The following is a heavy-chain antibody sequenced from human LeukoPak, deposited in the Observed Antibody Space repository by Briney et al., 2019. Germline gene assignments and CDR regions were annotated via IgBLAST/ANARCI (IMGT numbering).Heavy chain of an antibody. V-gene: IGHV3-30*02. J-gene: IGHJ6*02. D-gene: IGHD6-19*01. CDR1: GFTFSGYG. CDR3: AKDSISIAVAGYYYYYGMDV. CDR2: IRYDGSNK. Sequence: GWSLRLSCAASGFTFSGYGMHWVRQAPGKGLEWVAFIRYDGSNKYYADSVKGRFTISRDNSKNTLYLQMNSLRAEDTAVYYCAKDSISIAVAGYYYYYGMDVWGQGTTVTVSS.